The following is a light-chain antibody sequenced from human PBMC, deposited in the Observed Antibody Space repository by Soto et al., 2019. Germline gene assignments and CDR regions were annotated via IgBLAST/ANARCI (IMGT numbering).Light chain of an antibody. CDR3: MQALHTPQT. CDR2: LGS. Sequence: DIVMTQSPLSLPVTPGESASISCRSSQSLLHSNGNSYLDWYLQKPGQSPHLLIYLGSHRASGVPDRFSGSGSGTDFTLKISRVEAEDVGVYYCMQALHTPQTFGQGTKVEIK. CDR1: QSLLHSNGNSY. J-gene: IGKJ1*01. V-gene: IGKV2-28*01.